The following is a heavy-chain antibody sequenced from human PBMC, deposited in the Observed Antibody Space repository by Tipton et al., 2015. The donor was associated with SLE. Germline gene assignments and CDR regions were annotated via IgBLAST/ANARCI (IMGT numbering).Heavy chain of an antibody. D-gene: IGHD2-21*01. CDR3: ARDWGGEALDF. Sequence: TLSLTCTVSGVSFTSSSYYWGWIRQPPGKGLGWIGIIYFSGRTNYNPTLKSRVTISVDTSKSQFSLKLRSVTAADTAVYYCARDWGGEALDFWGQGTLVTVSS. J-gene: IGHJ4*02. CDR2: IYFSGRT. CDR1: GVSFTSSSYY. V-gene: IGHV4-39*07.